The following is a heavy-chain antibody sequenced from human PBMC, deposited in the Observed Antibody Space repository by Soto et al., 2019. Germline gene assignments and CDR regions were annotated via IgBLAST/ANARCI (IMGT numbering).Heavy chain of an antibody. J-gene: IGHJ4*02. CDR1: GFTFSSYA. CDR2: ISGSGGST. D-gene: IGHD3-3*01. Sequence: GGSLRLSCAASGFTFSSYAMSWVRQAPGKGLEWVSAISGSGGSTYYADSVKGRFTISRDNSKNTLYLQMNSLRAEDTAVYYCAKAPNYYDFWSGYYSPYYFDYWGQGTLVTVSS. V-gene: IGHV3-23*01. CDR3: AKAPNYYDFWSGYYSPYYFDY.